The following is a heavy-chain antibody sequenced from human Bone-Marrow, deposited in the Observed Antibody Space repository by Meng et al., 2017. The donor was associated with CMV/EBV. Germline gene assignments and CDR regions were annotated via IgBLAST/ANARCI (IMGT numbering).Heavy chain of an antibody. Sequence: GGSLRLSCAASGFTFSDYYMSWIRQAPGKGLEWVSYISSSGSTIYYADSVKGRFTISRDNAKNSLYLQMNSLRAEDTAVYYCAKAVPRRYFDWLLYFDYWGQGTLVTVSS. CDR3: AKAVPRRYFDWLLYFDY. V-gene: IGHV3-11*01. CDR2: ISSSGSTI. CDR1: GFTFSDYY. D-gene: IGHD3-9*01. J-gene: IGHJ4*02.